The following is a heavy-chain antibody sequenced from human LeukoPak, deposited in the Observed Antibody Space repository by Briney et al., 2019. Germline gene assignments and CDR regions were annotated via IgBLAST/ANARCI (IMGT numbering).Heavy chain of an antibody. CDR3: ARVSLYGYIDY. CDR2: INPNSGGT. CDR1: GYTFIGYY. V-gene: IGHV1-2*02. Sequence: VASVKVSCKTSGYTFIGYYMHWVRQAPGQGLEWMGWINPNSGGTSYAQKFQGRVTVTSDTSISTVYMELSRLRSDDTAVYYCARVSLYGYIDYWGQGTLVTVSS. D-gene: IGHD3-10*01. J-gene: IGHJ4*02.